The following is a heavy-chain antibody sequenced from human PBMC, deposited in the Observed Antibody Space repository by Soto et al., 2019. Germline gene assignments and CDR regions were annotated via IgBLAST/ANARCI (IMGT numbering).Heavy chain of an antibody. V-gene: IGHV4-39*01. Sequence: SETLSLTCTVSGGSISRSSYYCGLIRQPPGKGLECIGSIYYSGSTYYNPSLKSRVTISVDTSKNQFSLKLSSENAADTAAYSCQRHCRIGELSNWLDPCGQATLVTVSS. CDR1: GGSISRSSYY. CDR2: IYYSGST. D-gene: IGHD3-10*01. J-gene: IGHJ5*02. CDR3: QRHCRIGELSNWLDP.